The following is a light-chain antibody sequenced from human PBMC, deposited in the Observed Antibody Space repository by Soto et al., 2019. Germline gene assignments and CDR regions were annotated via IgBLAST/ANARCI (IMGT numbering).Light chain of an antibody. Sequence: QSVLTQPPSMSGAPGQRVTISCTGSSSNIGAGYDVHWYQQLAGTAPKLLIYSNNQRPSGVPDRFSGSKSGTSASLAISGLQSEDEADYYCAAWDDSLKGVFGTGTKVTVL. CDR2: SNN. CDR3: AAWDDSLKGV. CDR1: SSNIGAGYD. V-gene: IGLV1-44*01. J-gene: IGLJ1*01.